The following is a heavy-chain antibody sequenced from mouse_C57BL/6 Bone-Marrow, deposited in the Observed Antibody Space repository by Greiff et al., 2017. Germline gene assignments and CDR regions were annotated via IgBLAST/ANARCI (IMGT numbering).Heavy chain of an antibody. CDR1: GYTFTSYW. CDR2: IDPSDSYT. Sequence: VQLQQPGAELVMPGASVKLSCKASGYTFTSYWMHWVKQRPGQGLEWIGEIDPSDSYTNYNQKFKGKSTLPVDKSSSTAYLQLSSLTYENAAVYYCARGGGLRPDYWGQGTTLTVSS. J-gene: IGHJ2*01. CDR3: ARGGGLRPDY. D-gene: IGHD2-4*01. V-gene: IGHV1-69*01.